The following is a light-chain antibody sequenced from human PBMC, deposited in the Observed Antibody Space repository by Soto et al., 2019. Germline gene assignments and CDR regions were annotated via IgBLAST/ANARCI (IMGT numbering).Light chain of an antibody. CDR2: AAS. CDR3: QQYYSYPRT. J-gene: IGKJ1*01. Sequence: NGLTHSPSSLSASVGDRVSITCQASHDIRNDLNWYQQKPGKAPKLLIYAASTLQSGVPSRFSGSGSGTDFTLTISCLQSEDFATYYCQQYYSYPRTFCQGTKV. CDR1: HDIRND. V-gene: IGKV1-8*01.